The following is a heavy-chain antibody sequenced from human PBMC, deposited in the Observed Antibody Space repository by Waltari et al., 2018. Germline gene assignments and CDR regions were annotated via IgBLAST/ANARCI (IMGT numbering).Heavy chain of an antibody. J-gene: IGHJ6*03. Sequence: QGLEWMGGIIPIFGTANYAQKFQGRVTITADKSTSTAYMELSSLRSEDTAVYYCARPSPPHYYYYYMDVWGKGTTVTVSS. V-gene: IGHV1-69*06. CDR2: IIPIFGTA. CDR3: ARPSPPHYYYYYMDV.